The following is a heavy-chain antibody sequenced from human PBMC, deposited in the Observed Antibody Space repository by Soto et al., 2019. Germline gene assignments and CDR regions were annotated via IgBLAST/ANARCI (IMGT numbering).Heavy chain of an antibody. CDR3: ARGRGDYTAYHMDV. Sequence: PSETLSLTCTVSGGSISSYYWSWIRQPPGKGLERIGYIYYSGSTNYNPSIKSRVNISVDTSKNKISQKLSTVTAADTAAYYCARGRGDYTAYHMDVWGKGTTVTVSS. D-gene: IGHD4-17*01. V-gene: IGHV4-59*01. J-gene: IGHJ6*03. CDR1: GGSISSYY. CDR2: IYYSGST.